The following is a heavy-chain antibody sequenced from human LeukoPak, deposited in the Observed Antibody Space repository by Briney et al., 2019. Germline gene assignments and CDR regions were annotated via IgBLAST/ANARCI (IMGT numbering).Heavy chain of an antibody. V-gene: IGHV1-69*05. J-gene: IGHJ4*02. Sequence: GASVTLSCKASGGTFSSYAISWVRQAPGQGLELMGGIIPIFDTANYAKTLPGRVTITKDEYTSTAYMELSSLRSEDTAVYYCARSLLGIDYWGQGTLVTVSS. CDR3: ARSLLGIDY. CDR2: IIPIFDTA. D-gene: IGHD3-16*01. CDR1: GGTFSSYA.